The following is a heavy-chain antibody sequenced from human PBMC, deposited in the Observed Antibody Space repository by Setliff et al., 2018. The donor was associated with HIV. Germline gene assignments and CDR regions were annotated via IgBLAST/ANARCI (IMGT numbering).Heavy chain of an antibody. D-gene: IGHD2-15*01. CDR1: GFLFHTYW. Sequence: GGSLRLSCAASGFLFHTYWMSWVRQAPGKGLEWVANIKEDGSEKYYVDSVKGRFTISRDNSKNTLYLQMNSLRVEDTAVYYCAKDVCSGAYCYWGQGTLVTVSS. V-gene: IGHV3-7*01. J-gene: IGHJ4*02. CDR2: IKEDGSEK. CDR3: AKDVCSGAYCY.